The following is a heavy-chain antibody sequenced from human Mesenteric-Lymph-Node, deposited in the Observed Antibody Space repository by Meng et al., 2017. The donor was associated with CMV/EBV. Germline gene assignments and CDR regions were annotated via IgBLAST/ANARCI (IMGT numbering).Heavy chain of an antibody. J-gene: IGHJ4*02. V-gene: IGHV3-23*01. Sequence: LSCAASGFTFSSYAMSWVRQAPGKGLEWVSAISGSGGSTYYADSVKGRFTISRDNSKNTLYLQMYSLRAEDTAVYYCSRDTFGRYDYWGQGTLVTVSS. D-gene: IGHD3-10*01. CDR2: ISGSGGST. CDR3: SRDTFGRYDY. CDR1: GFTFSSYA.